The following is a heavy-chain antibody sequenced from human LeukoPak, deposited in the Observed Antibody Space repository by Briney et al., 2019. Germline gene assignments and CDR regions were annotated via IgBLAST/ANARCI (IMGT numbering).Heavy chain of an antibody. V-gene: IGHV3-7*01. CDR2: IKQDGSEK. CDR1: GFTFSNYW. Sequence: GGSLRLSCAAAGFTFSNYWMSWVRQAPGKGLEWVANIKQDGSEKYYVDSVKGRFTISRDNANNSLYLQMNSLRAEDTAVYYCARDRDPYYDFWSDYPTGAFDIWGQGTMVTVSS. J-gene: IGHJ3*02. CDR3: ARDRDPYYDFWSDYPTGAFDI. D-gene: IGHD3-3*01.